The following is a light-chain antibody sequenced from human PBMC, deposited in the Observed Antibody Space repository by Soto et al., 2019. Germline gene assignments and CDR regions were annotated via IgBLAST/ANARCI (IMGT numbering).Light chain of an antibody. CDR2: DAS. CDR3: QKYDNWPRK. Sequence: EIVMTPSPATLSLSPVEIANLSFSSSQTIDNTLAWYQRKPGQAPRLLIYDASTRATGVPARFSGSGSGTDFTLTISSLQSEDFAVYYCQKYDNWPRKFGQGTKVDIK. J-gene: IGKJ1*01. V-gene: IGKV3-15*01. CDR1: QTIDNT.